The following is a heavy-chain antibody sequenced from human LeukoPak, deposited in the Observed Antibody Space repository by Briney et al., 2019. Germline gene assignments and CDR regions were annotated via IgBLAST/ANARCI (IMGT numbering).Heavy chain of an antibody. CDR3: TTGGIH. CDR1: GLTFTNYW. D-gene: IGHD3-16*01. V-gene: IGHV3-7*01. Sequence: GGSLRPSCAASGLTFTNYWMSWVRQAPGKGLEWVANIKQDGSEKNYVDSVRGRFAISRDNARNSLSLQMNSLRVEDTAVYFCTTGGIHWGQGTLVTVSS. CDR2: IKQDGSEK. J-gene: IGHJ4*02.